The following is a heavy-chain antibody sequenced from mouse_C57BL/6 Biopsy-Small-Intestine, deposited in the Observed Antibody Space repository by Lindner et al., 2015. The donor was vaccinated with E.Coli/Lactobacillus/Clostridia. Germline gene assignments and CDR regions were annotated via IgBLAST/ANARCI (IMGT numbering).Heavy chain of an antibody. CDR2: IWGVGST. J-gene: IGHJ3*01. V-gene: IGHV2-6*01. D-gene: IGHD2-2*01. Sequence: VQLQESGPGLVAPSQSLSITCTVSGFSLTSYGVDWVRQSPGKGLEWLGVIWGVGSTNYNLALKSRLSISKDNSKSQVFLKMNSLQTDDTAMYYCATSYGYDGWFAYWGQGTLVTVSA. CDR1: GFSLTSYG. CDR3: ATSYGYDGWFAY.